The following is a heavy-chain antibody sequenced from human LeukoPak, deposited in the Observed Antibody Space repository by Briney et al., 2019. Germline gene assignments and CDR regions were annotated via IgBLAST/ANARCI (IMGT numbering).Heavy chain of an antibody. D-gene: IGHD5-18*01. CDR1: GGTFSSYA. CDR2: IIPIFGTA. Sequence: ASVKVSCKASGGTFSSYAISWVRQAPGQGLEWMGGIIPIFGTANYAQKFQGRVTMTTDTSTSTAYMELRSLRSDDTAVYYCARDSPDTAMVTDWGQGTLVTVSS. V-gene: IGHV1-69*05. J-gene: IGHJ4*02. CDR3: ARDSPDTAMVTD.